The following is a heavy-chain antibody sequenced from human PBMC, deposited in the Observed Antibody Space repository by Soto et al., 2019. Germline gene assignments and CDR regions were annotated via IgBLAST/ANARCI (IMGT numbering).Heavy chain of an antibody. D-gene: IGHD4-17*01. J-gene: IGHJ4*02. V-gene: IGHV3-23*01. CDR3: AKDWPAGDRVPYYFDY. CDR1: GFTFSSYA. CDR2: ISGSGGST. Sequence: EVQLLESGGGLVHPGGSLRLSCAASGFTFSSYAMSWVRQAPGKGLEWVSAISGSGGSTYYADSVKGRFTISRDNSKNTLYLQMNSLRAEATAVYYCAKDWPAGDRVPYYFDYWGQGTLVTVSS.